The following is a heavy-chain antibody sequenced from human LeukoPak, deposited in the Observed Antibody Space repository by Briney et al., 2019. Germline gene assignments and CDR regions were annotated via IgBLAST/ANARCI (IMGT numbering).Heavy chain of an antibody. D-gene: IGHD3-9*01. CDR3: ASVGDYYDISEGDDAFDI. V-gene: IGHV1-18*01. J-gene: IGHJ3*02. CDR2: ISAYNGNT. Sequence: ASVKVSCKASGYTFTSYGISWVRQAPGQGLEWMGWISAYNGNTNYAQKLQGRVTMTTDTSTSTAYMELRSLRSDDTAVYYCASVGDYYDISEGDDAFDIWGQGTMVTVSS. CDR1: GYTFTSYG.